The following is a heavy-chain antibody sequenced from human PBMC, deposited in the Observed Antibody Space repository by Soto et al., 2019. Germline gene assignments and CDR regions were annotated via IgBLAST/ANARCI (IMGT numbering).Heavy chain of an antibody. CDR3: ARDLRGKGWLQSAYYGMEA. CDR1: GITFISYT. V-gene: IGHV3-48*01. Sequence: PGGALRLSCAASGITFISYTMNLVLQARLKGRDWVSYSIGSISIRYEADSVKGRFTISRDNAKNSLYLQMNTLRAEDKAVYSCARDLRGKGWLQSAYYGMEAWGQGTTVTVSS. D-gene: IGHD5-12*01. CDR2: SIGSISIR. J-gene: IGHJ6*02.